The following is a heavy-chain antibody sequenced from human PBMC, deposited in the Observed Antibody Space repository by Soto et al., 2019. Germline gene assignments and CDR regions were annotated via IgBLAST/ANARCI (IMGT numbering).Heavy chain of an antibody. CDR1: GGSFSGYY. J-gene: IGHJ6*02. CDR2: INHSGST. CDR3: ALRLGGYCSSTSCAPYYGMDV. Sequence: TVSLTCAVYGGSFSGYYWSWIRQPPGKGLEWIGEINHSGSTTYNPSLKSRVTISVDTSKNQFSLKLSSVTAADTAVYYCALRLGGYCSSTSCAPYYGMDVWGQGTTVTVSS. D-gene: IGHD2-2*01. V-gene: IGHV4-34*01.